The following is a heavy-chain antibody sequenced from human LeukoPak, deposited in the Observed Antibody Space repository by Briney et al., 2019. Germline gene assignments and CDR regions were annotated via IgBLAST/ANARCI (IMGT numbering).Heavy chain of an antibody. D-gene: IGHD3-10*01. CDR2: IYSGGST. J-gene: IGHJ3*02. CDR3: ARAPITMGGAFDI. Sequence: GGSLRLSRAASGFTFSSNYMSWVRQAPGKGLEWVSVIYSGGSTYYADSVKGRFTISRDNSKNTLYLQMNSLRAEDTAVYYCARAPITMGGAFDIWGQGTMVTVSS. V-gene: IGHV3-53*01. CDR1: GFTFSSNY.